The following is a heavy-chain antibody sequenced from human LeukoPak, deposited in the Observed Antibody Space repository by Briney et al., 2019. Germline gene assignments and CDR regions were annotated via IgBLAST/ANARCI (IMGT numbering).Heavy chain of an antibody. V-gene: IGHV4-59*08. CDR3: ARLKMGAYFDL. Sequence: SETLSLTCPVSAASITTYYWSWIRQPPGKGLEWVGYIFYTGDTSYSPSLKSRVTISLDTSKNQFPLKLRSVTAADTAVYYCARLKMGAYFDLWGRGTLVTVSS. D-gene: IGHD3-16*01. CDR1: AASITTYY. J-gene: IGHJ2*01. CDR2: IFYTGDT.